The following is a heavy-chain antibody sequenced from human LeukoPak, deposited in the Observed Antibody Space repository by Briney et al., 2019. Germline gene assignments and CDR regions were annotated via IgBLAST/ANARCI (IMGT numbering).Heavy chain of an antibody. D-gene: IGHD3-3*01. Sequence: PGGSLRLSCAASGFTFSNYWMTWVRQTPGKGLEWVANIKQDGSEKYYVDSVKGRFTISRDNAKNSLYLQMNSLRAEDTAVYYCARRYYDFWSGPSGHYYYYMDVWGKGTTVTVSS. CDR1: GFTFSNYW. V-gene: IGHV3-7*01. CDR2: IKQDGSEK. CDR3: ARRYYDFWSGPSGHYYYYMDV. J-gene: IGHJ6*03.